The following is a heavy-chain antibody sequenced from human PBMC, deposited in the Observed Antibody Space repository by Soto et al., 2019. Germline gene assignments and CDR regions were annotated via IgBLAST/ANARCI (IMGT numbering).Heavy chain of an antibody. D-gene: IGHD2-2*01. V-gene: IGHV1-18*01. CDR3: ARVVLSEDIVVVPAAIGDPESHHYMDI. CDR2: ISPYNGNT. CDR1: GFTLSSYA. J-gene: IGHJ6*03. Sequence: GASVKVSCKASGFTLSSYAISWVRHAPGQGLEWMGWISPYNGNTNYAQNLQGRVTMTTDTSTTTAYMELRSLRSDDTAVYYCARVVLSEDIVVVPAAIGDPESHHYMDIRGKGTTVTV.